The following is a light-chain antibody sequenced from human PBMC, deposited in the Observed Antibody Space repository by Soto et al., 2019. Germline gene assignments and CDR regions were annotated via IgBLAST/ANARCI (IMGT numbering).Light chain of an antibody. CDR1: QSVSSN. V-gene: IGKV3-15*01. CDR3: HQYNHWLTWT. CDR2: SAS. Sequence: EIVLTQSPGTLSLSPGERATLSCRASQSVSSNLAWYQQKPGQAPRLLIYSASTRATGIPARFSGSGSGTEFTLTISSLQSEDFAVYYCHQYNHWLTWTFGQGTKVDI. J-gene: IGKJ1*01.